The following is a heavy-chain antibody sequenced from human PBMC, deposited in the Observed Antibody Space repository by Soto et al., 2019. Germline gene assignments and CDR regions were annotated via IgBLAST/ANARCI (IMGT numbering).Heavy chain of an antibody. CDR2: VGPGDSDT. J-gene: IGHJ3*02. D-gene: IGHD7-27*01. Sequence: PGESLKISCKASGYIFSNYWIGWVRQMPGKGLEWMGFVGPGDSDTRYSPSFEGQVTISADKSVTTAYLHWRSLKASDTAMYYCVRPVRPNWAFDSFEIWGKGTMVTV. CDR3: VRPVRPNWAFDSFEI. V-gene: IGHV5-51*01. CDR1: GYIFSNYW.